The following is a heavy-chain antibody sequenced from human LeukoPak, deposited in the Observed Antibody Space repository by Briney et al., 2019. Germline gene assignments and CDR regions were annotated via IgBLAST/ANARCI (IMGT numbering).Heavy chain of an antibody. J-gene: IGHJ6*03. Sequence: LSETLSLTCTVSGGSISSYYWSWIRQPPGKGLEWIGYIYYSGSTNYNPSLKSRVTISVDTSKNQFSLKLSSVTAADTAVYYCARTMGQQLAHYYYYYMDVWGKGTTVTVSS. CDR2: IYYSGST. D-gene: IGHD6-13*01. CDR1: GGSISSYY. CDR3: ARTMGQQLAHYYYYYMDV. V-gene: IGHV4-59*01.